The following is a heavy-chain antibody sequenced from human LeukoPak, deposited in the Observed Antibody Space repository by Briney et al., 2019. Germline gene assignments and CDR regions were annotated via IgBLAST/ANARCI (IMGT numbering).Heavy chain of an antibody. Sequence: GGSLRLSCAASGFTFSSYAMSWVRQAPGKGLEWVSAISGSGGSTYYADSVKGRFTISRDNSKNTLYLQMNSLRSEDTAVYYCANLPSESYYRDPRLNWFDPWGQGTLVTVSS. V-gene: IGHV3-23*01. J-gene: IGHJ5*02. CDR3: ANLPSESYYRDPRLNWFDP. CDR2: ISGSGGST. CDR1: GFTFSSYA. D-gene: IGHD3-10*01.